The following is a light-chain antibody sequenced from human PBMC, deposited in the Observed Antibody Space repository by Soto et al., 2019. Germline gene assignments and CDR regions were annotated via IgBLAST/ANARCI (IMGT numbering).Light chain of an antibody. CDR1: QTVSTY. CDR2: ATS. Sequence: DTQMTQSPSSLSASVGDRISINCRASQTVSTYLNWYQQKAGQAPTLLISATSTLQSGVPSRFSGSGSGTEFNLTMTSLQPEDFATYYCQQTYTTPRTFGQGTKVAFK. CDR3: QQTYTTPRT. J-gene: IGKJ1*01. V-gene: IGKV1-39*01.